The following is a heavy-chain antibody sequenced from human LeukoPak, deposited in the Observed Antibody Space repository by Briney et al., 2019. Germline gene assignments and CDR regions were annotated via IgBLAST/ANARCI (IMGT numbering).Heavy chain of an antibody. J-gene: IGHJ4*02. CDR2: ISSSSSTI. CDR1: GFNLSTYN. V-gene: IGHV3-48*04. D-gene: IGHD4/OR15-4a*01. CDR3: ARRAGAYSHPYDY. Sequence: GGSLRLSCSASGFNLSTYNMNWVRQAPGKGLEWVSYISSSSSTIYYADSVKGRFTISRDNAKNSLYLQMNSLRAEDTAVYYCARRAGAYSHPYDYWGQGTLVTVSS.